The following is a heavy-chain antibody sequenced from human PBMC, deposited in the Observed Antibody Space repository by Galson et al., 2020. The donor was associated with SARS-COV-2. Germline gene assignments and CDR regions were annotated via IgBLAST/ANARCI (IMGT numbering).Heavy chain of an antibody. J-gene: IGHJ3*01. V-gene: IGHV1-18*01. Sequence: ASVKVSCKASGFTFSTTTCSWVRQAPGQGLEWVGWISPYNGITYFAQWLQGRVTMTTDTSTNTAYMELRSLRSDDTAIYYCASTYYYDDTGTPSDAVDVWGQGTMVTVSS. CDR2: ISPYNGIT. CDR1: GFTFSTTT. CDR3: ASTYYYDDTGTPSDAVDV. D-gene: IGHD3-22*01.